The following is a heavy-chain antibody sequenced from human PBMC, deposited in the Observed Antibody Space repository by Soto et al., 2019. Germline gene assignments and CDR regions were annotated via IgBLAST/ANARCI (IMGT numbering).Heavy chain of an antibody. V-gene: IGHV1-69*01. CDR1: GCTFSSYA. D-gene: IGHD6-6*01. CDR3: ASSDSSSSDYYYYGMDV. Sequence: QVQLVQSGAVVKTPGSSVKVSCKASGCTFSSYAISWVRQAPGQGLEWMGGIIPIFGIANYAQQFQGRVTITADESTSTADMALSSPRSEDTAVYYCASSDSSSSDYYYYGMDVWAQGTTVTVSS. CDR2: IIPIFGIA. J-gene: IGHJ6*02.